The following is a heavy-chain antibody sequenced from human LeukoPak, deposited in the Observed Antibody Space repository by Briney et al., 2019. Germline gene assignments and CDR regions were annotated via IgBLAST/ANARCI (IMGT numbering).Heavy chain of an antibody. CDR3: ARQPNCGGDCYLYYYYYMDV. V-gene: IGHV4-39*01. CDR2: IYYSGST. CDR1: GGSISSSSYY. D-gene: IGHD2-21*01. J-gene: IGHJ6*03. Sequence: SETLSLTCTVSGGSISSSSYYWGWIRQPPGKGLEWIGSIYYSGSTYYNPSLKSQVTISVDTSKNQFSLKLSSVTAADTAVYYCARQPNCGGDCYLYYYYYMDVWGKGTTVTVSS.